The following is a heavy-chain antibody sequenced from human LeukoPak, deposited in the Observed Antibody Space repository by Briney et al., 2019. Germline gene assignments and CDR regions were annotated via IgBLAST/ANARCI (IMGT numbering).Heavy chain of an antibody. Sequence: GASVKVSCKASGYTLTSYYMHWVRQAPGQGLEWMGIINPSGGSTSYAQKFQGRVTMTRDTSTSTVYMELSSLRSEDTAVYYCAGDPYYDYVWGSYRWYYFDYWGQGTLVTVSS. V-gene: IGHV1-46*01. D-gene: IGHD3-16*02. J-gene: IGHJ4*02. CDR3: AGDPYYDYVWGSYRWYYFDY. CDR2: INPSGGST. CDR1: GYTLTSYY.